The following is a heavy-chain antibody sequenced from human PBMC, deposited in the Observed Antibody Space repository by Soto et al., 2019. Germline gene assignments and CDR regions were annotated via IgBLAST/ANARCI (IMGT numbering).Heavy chain of an antibody. Sequence: GGSLRLSCAASGFTFSSYAMTWVRQAPGKGLEWVSGISGSGATTSYADSVKGRFTVSRDNSKNTLYLQMNSLRVEDTAVYYCAKLRYFDWSSYNWFEYWGQGTPVTISS. CDR1: GFTFSSYA. V-gene: IGHV3-23*01. D-gene: IGHD3-9*01. J-gene: IGHJ5*01. CDR2: ISGSGATT. CDR3: AKLRYFDWSSYNWFEY.